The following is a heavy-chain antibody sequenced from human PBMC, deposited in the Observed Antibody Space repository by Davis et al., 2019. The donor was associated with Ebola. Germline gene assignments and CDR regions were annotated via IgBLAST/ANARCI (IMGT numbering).Heavy chain of an antibody. CDR3: AREGTYQYDRSGSARMYYFDY. V-gene: IGHV3-53*01. D-gene: IGHD3-22*01. CDR2: IYAGGST. CDR1: GFSVSSNY. J-gene: IGHJ4*02. Sequence: PGGSLRLSCAASGFSVSSNYMSWVRQAPGKGLEWVSVIYAGGSTYYADSVKGRFTISRDSSKNTIYLQMNSLRVEDTGVYYCAREGTYQYDRSGSARMYYFDYWGQGTLVSVSS.